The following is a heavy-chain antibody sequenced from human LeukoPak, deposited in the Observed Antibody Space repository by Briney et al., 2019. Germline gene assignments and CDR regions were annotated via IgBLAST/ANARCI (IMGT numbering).Heavy chain of an antibody. V-gene: IGHV3-73*01. Sequence: GGSLRLSCAAAGFTFSGSAMHWVRQASGKGLEWVGRIRSKTNSYATAYAASLKGRFTISRDDSKNTAFLQMNSLKTEGTAVYYCATYDYGDYVFDHWGQGTLVTVSS. CDR2: IRSKTNSYAT. D-gene: IGHD4-17*01. J-gene: IGHJ4*02. CDR1: GFTFSGSA. CDR3: ATYDYGDYVFDH.